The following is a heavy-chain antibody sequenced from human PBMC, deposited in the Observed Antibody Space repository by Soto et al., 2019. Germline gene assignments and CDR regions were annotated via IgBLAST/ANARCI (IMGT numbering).Heavy chain of an antibody. V-gene: IGHV1-18*01. CDR2: ISAYNGNT. D-gene: IGHD3-3*01. J-gene: IGHJ6*03. Sequence: ASVKVSCKASGYTFTSYGISWVRQAPGQGLEWMGWISAYNGNTNYAQKLQGRVTMTTDTSTSTAYMELRSLRSDDTAVYYCARSYYDFWSDLYYYYMDVWGKGTTVTVSS. CDR1: GYTFTSYG. CDR3: ARSYYDFWSDLYYYYMDV.